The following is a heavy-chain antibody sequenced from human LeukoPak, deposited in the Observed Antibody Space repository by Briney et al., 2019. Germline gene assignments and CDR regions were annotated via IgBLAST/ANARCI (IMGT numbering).Heavy chain of an antibody. CDR2: IYTSGST. CDR1: GGSISSYY. CDR3: ARDLYYYGSGSYYPTDWYFDL. V-gene: IGHV4-4*07. J-gene: IGHJ2*01. D-gene: IGHD3-10*01. Sequence: SETLSLTCTVSGGSISSYYWSRIRQPAGKGLEWIGRIYTSGSTNYNPSLKSRVTVSVDTSKNQFSLKLSSVTAADTAVYYCARDLYYYGSGSYYPTDWYFDLWGRGTLVTVSS.